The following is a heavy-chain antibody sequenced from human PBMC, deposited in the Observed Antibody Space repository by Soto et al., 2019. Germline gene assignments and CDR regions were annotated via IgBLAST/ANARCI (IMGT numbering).Heavy chain of an antibody. CDR2: ISAYNGNT. CDR3: ARGFDSSGYYYDFDY. D-gene: IGHD3-22*01. Sequence: ASVKVSCKASGYTFTSYGISWVRQAPGQGLEWMGWISAYNGNTNYAQKLQGRVTMTTDTSTSTAYMELRSLRSDDTAVYYCARGFDSSGYYYDFDYWGQGTLVTVSS. J-gene: IGHJ4*02. CDR1: GYTFTSYG. V-gene: IGHV1-18*01.